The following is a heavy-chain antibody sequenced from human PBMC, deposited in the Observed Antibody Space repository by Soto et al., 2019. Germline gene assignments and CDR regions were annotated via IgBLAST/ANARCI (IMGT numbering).Heavy chain of an antibody. CDR2: IYWDDDK. CDR3: AHLPWKQLWPRAPVVY. J-gene: IGHJ4*02. V-gene: IGHV2-5*02. Sequence: QITLKESGPTLVKPTQTLTLTCTFSGFSLSTSGVGVGWIRQPPGKALEWLGIIYWDDDKRYSPSLKNRGTITTENFKNQLVLTLTNMDPVDTATYYCAHLPWKQLWPRAPVVYWGQGSPVTVCS. CDR1: GFSLSTSGVG. D-gene: IGHD5-18*01.